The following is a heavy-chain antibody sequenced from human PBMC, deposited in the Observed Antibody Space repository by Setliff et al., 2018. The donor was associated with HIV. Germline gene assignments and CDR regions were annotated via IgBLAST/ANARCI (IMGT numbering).Heavy chain of an antibody. CDR3: AKDRGGGSYFDY. CDR2: IRYGSINK. CDR1: GSTFSNYG. D-gene: IGHD1-26*01. J-gene: IGHJ4*02. Sequence: PGGSLRLSCAASGSTFSNYGINWVRQAPGKGLEWVAFIRYGSINKYYADSVKGRFTISRDNSKSTLYLQMNSLRAEDTAVYYCAKDRGGGSYFDYWGQGTLVTVSS. V-gene: IGHV3-30*02.